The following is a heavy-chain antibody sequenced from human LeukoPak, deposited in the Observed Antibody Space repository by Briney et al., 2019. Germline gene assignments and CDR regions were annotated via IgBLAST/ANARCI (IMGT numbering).Heavy chain of an antibody. CDR1: GFTVSSNY. Sequence: GGSLRLSCAASGFTVSSNYMSWVRQAPGKGLEWVSVIYSGSSTHYADSVKGRFTISRDNSKNTLYLQMNSLRAEDTAVYYCARHYDFWSGLDYWGQGTLVTVSS. CDR2: IYSGSST. V-gene: IGHV3-53*01. D-gene: IGHD3-3*01. J-gene: IGHJ4*02. CDR3: ARHYDFWSGLDY.